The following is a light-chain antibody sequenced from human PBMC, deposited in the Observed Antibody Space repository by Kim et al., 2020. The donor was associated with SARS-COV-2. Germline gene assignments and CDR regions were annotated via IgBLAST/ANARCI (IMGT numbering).Light chain of an antibody. CDR1: SGSIASKY. Sequence: KTARFSCTRSSGSIASKYVQWYQRRPGSAPTTLIYGDDQRPSGVPDRFSASIDTSSNSASLTISGLKTEDEADYYCQSYDNDNHGVFGGGTQLTVL. V-gene: IGLV6-57*03. J-gene: IGLJ3*02. CDR3: QSYDNDNHGV. CDR2: GDD.